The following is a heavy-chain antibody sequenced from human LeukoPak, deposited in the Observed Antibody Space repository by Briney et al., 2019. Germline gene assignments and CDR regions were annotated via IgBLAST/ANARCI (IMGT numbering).Heavy chain of an antibody. D-gene: IGHD5-18*01. CDR1: GYSFTSYW. J-gene: IGHJ4*02. Sequence: GESLKISCKGSGYSFTSYWIGWVRQMPGEGLEWMGIIFPGDSDTRYSPSFQGQVTISADKSISTSYLQWSSLKAPAVRRYYCARRSQEYSYGRHAIDYWGQGTLVTVSS. CDR3: ARRSQEYSYGRHAIDY. V-gene: IGHV5-51*01. CDR2: IFPGDSDT.